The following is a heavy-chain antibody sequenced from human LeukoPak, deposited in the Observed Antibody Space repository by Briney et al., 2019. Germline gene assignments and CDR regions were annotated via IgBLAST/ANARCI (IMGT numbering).Heavy chain of an antibody. CDR1: RGSISSSSYY. Sequence: SETLSLTCTVSRGSISSSSYYWGWIRHAPGKGLEWVGSIYYSGSTYYNPSLKSRVTISVDTSKNQFSLKLSSVTAADTAVYYCARSMRSVGATPYYFDYWGQGTLVTVSS. CDR3: ARSMRSVGATPYYFDY. J-gene: IGHJ4*02. V-gene: IGHV4-39*07. CDR2: IYYSGST. D-gene: IGHD1-26*01.